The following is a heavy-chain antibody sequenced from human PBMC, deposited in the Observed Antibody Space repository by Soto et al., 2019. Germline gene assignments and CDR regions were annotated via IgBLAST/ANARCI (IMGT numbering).Heavy chain of an antibody. CDR3: AKASNGWYNFDY. J-gene: IGHJ4*02. CDR1: GFTFSNYA. D-gene: IGHD6-19*01. V-gene: IGHV3-23*01. CDR2: ISNSGGST. Sequence: PGGSLRLSCAVSGFTFSNYAMSWVRQAPGKGLEWVSLISNSGGSTYYADSVKGRFTVSRDNSKNTLYLQMNNLRAEDTAVYHCAKASNGWYNFDYWGQGTQVTVSS.